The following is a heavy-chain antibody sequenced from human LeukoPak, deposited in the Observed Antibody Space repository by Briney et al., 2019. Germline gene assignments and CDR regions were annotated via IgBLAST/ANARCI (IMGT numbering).Heavy chain of an antibody. V-gene: IGHV3-48*01. CDR1: GFTFSSYS. D-gene: IGHD3-10*01. CDR3: ARDGSGRVPEMSAPDY. J-gene: IGHJ4*02. CDR2: IRSSSRTI. Sequence: PGGSLRLSCAASGFTFSSYSMNWGRQAPGKGLEGVLYIRSSSRTIYYADSVKGRFTISRDNAKNSMYLQMNSLRAEDTAVYYCARDGSGRVPEMSAPDYWGQGTLVTVSS.